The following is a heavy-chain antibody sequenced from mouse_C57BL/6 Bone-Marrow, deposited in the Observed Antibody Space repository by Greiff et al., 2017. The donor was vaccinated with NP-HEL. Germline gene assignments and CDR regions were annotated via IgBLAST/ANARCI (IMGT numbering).Heavy chain of an antibody. CDR3: ARNMSLFGY. Sequence: VQLQQSGPGLVAPSQSLSITCTVSGFSLTSYAISWVRQPPGKGLEWLGVIWTGGGTNNNSALTSRLSISKDNSKSQLFLKMSSLQTDNTARYYCARNMSLFGYWGQGTTLPVSS. V-gene: IGHV2-9-1*01. CDR1: GFSLTSYA. J-gene: IGHJ2*01. CDR2: IWTGGGT. D-gene: IGHD6-1*01.